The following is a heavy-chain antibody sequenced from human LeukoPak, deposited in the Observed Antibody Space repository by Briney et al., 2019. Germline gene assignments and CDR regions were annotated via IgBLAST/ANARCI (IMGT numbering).Heavy chain of an antibody. D-gene: IGHD3-16*01. J-gene: IGHJ4*02. CDR3: VLRGGATDY. CDR2: ISGSGGST. CDR1: GFTFNMYA. V-gene: IGHV3-23*01. Sequence: GGSLRLSCAASGFTFNMYAMSWVRQAPGKGLEWVSVISGSGGSTYYADSVKGRFTISRDNSKNTLYLQMNSLRAEDTAIYYCVLRGGATDYWGQGTLVTVSS.